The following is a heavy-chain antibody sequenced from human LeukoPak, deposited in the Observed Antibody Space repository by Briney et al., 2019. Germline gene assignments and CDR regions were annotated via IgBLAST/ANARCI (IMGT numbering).Heavy chain of an antibody. V-gene: IGHV1-8*02. J-gene: IGHJ5*02. CDR2: MNPNSGNT. D-gene: IGHD3-9*01. CDR3: ARALQGDILTS. CDR1: GYTFIHYG. Sequence: ASVKVSCKASGYTFIHYGITWVRQATGQGLEWMGWMNPNSGNTGYAQKFQGRVTMTRNTSISTAYMELSSLRSEDTAVYYCARALQGDILTSWGQGTLVTVSS.